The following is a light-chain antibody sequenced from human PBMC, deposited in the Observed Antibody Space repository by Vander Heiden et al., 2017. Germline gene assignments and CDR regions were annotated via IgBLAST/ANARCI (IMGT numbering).Light chain of an antibody. V-gene: IGKV3-15*01. CDR3: QQYNKWPPWT. J-gene: IGKJ1*01. Sequence: VMTQSPATLSVSPGERATLSCRASQSVTSNLAWYQQKPGQAPRLLIYGASSRATGIPARFSGSGSGTEFTLTISSLQSEDFAVYYCQQYNKWPPWTFEQGTKVEIK. CDR1: QSVTSN. CDR2: GAS.